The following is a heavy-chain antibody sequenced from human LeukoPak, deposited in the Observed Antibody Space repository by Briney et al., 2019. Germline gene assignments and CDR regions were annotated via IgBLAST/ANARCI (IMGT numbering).Heavy chain of an antibody. Sequence: ASVKVSCKASGYTFTSYGISWVRQAPGQGLEWMGWISAYNGNTNYAQKLQGRVTMTTDTSTSTAYMELRSLRSDDTAVYYCARGVVEQLVGVHAFDIWGQGTMVTVSS. J-gene: IGHJ3*02. CDR1: GYTFTSYG. CDR2: ISAYNGNT. D-gene: IGHD6-6*01. V-gene: IGHV1-18*01. CDR3: ARGVVEQLVGVHAFDI.